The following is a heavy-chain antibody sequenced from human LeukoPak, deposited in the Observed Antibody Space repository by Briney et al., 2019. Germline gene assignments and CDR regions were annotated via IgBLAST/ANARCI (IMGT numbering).Heavy chain of an antibody. V-gene: IGHV1-8*03. Sequence: GASVKVSCKASGYTFTSYDINWVRQATGQGLEWMGWMNPNTGNTGYAQKFQGRVTITRNTSINTAYMELSSLRSEDTAVYYCARGPPFNQYFHHWGQGTLVTVSS. J-gene: IGHJ1*01. CDR1: GYTFTSYD. D-gene: IGHD1-14*01. CDR2: MNPNTGNT. CDR3: ARGPPFNQYFHH.